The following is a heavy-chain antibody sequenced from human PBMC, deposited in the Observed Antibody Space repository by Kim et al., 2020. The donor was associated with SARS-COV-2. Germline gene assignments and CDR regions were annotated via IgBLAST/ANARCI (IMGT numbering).Heavy chain of an antibody. Sequence: GGSLRLSCAASGFTFSSYSMNWVRQAPGKGLEWVSSISSSSSYIYYADSVKGRFTISRDNAKNSLYLQMNSLRAEDTAVYYCARIPGMFGYCSGGSCYSGDAFDIWGQRTMVTVSS. CDR2: ISSSSSYI. CDR3: ARIPGMFGYCSGGSCYSGDAFDI. CDR1: GFTFSSYS. J-gene: IGHJ3*02. D-gene: IGHD2-15*01. V-gene: IGHV3-21*01.